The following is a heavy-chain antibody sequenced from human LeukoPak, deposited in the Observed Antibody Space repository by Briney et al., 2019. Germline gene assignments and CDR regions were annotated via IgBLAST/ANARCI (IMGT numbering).Heavy chain of an antibody. CDR1: GCTFTSYG. Sequence: ASVKVSCKASGCTFTSYGISWVRQAPGQGLEWMGWISAYNGNTNYAQKLQGRVTMTTDTSTSTANMELRSLRSDDTAVYYCARDTLTNDWFDPWGQGTLVTVSS. D-gene: IGHD2-8*01. CDR2: ISAYNGNT. J-gene: IGHJ5*02. CDR3: ARDTLTNDWFDP. V-gene: IGHV1-18*01.